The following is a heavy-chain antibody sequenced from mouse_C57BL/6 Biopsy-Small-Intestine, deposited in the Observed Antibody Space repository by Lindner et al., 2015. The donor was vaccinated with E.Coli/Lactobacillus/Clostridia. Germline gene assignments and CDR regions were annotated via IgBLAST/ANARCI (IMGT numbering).Heavy chain of an antibody. Sequence: VQLQESGAELVRPGASVKLSCTASDFNIKDDYMHWVKQRPEQGLEWIGWIDPENGDTEYASKFQGKATITADTSSNTAYLQLSSLTSEDTAVYYCTIDSTTMVAANYWGQGTTLTVSS. CDR2: IDPENGDT. CDR1: DFNIKDDY. CDR3: TIDSTTMVAANY. J-gene: IGHJ2*01. V-gene: IGHV14-4*01. D-gene: IGHD1-1*01.